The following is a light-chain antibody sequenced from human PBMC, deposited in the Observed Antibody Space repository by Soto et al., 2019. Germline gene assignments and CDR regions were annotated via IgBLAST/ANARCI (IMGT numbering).Light chain of an antibody. CDR2: GVF. V-gene: IGKV3-11*01. J-gene: IGKJ4*01. CDR3: QQRSNWPLT. CDR1: QSVGTN. Sequence: EIVLTQSPATLSLSPGERATLSCRASQSVGTNLAWYQQKPGQAPRLLIYGVFNRVTGIPARFSGSGSGAGFTLTISSLEPQDFAVYYCQQRSNWPLTFGGGTKVEIE.